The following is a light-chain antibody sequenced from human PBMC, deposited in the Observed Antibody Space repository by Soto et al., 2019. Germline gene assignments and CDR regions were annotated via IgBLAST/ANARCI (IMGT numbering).Light chain of an antibody. CDR2: DVS. CDR3: SSYTSSSTYV. CDR1: SSDVGAYNY. J-gene: IGLJ1*01. Sequence: QSVLTQPASVSGSPGQSITISCTGTSSDVGAYNYVSWYQQHPGKAPKVMIYDVSNRPPGVSNRFSGSKSGNTASLTISGLQAEDEADYYCSSYTSSSTYVFGTGTKVTV. V-gene: IGLV2-14*01.